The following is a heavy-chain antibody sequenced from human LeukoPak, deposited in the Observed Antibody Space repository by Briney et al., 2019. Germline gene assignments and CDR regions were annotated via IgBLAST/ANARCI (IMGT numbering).Heavy chain of an antibody. CDR2: IKQDGSDK. D-gene: IGHD6-13*01. CDR1: GFTFSSYW. Sequence: GGSLRLSCEVSGFTFSSYWMNWVRQAPGKGLEWVANIKQDGSDKYYVDSVKGRFTISRDNAKNSLYLQMNNLRAEDTAVYYCAIIPRAAAGPSARSPFHYWGQGTLVTVSS. CDR3: AIIPRAAAGPSARSPFHY. J-gene: IGHJ4*02. V-gene: IGHV3-7*01.